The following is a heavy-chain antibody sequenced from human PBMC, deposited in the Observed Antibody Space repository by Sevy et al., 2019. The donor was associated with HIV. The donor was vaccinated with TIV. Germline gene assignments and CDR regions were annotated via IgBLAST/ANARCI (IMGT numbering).Heavy chain of an antibody. CDR3: ARNNCSIRICYMGDVFDI. Sequence: GGSLRLSCAASGFTFSSYSMNWVRQAPGKGLEWVSSISGISNYIYYADSMKGRFTVSRDNARNSLYLQMNSLRAEDTAVYYCARNNCSIRICYMGDVFDIWGQGTMVTVSS. D-gene: IGHD2-2*02. V-gene: IGHV3-21*01. CDR1: GFTFSSYS. J-gene: IGHJ3*02. CDR2: ISGISNYI.